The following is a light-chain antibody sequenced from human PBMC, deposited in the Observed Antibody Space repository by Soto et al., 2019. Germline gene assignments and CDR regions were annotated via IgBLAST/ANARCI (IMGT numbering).Light chain of an antibody. CDR3: CSTGGSPTYL. CDR2: EVN. Sequence: QSVLTQPASVAGSPGQSITISCTGTSSNVGSYKLVSWYQQHPGKAPKLMIFEVNKRHSGVSNRFSGSKSGNTPSLTISGLKFEDESDYYCCSTGGSPTYLFGTGTKLTVL. V-gene: IGLV2-23*02. CDR1: SSNVGSYKL. J-gene: IGLJ1*01.